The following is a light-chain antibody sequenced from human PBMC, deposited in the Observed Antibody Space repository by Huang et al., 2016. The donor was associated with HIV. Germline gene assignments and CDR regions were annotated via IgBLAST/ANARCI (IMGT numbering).Light chain of an antibody. J-gene: IGKJ4*01. Sequence: EIVLTQSPATLSLSPGERATLSCRASQTINTYLAWYQQKPGQAPRLLIYGASNRATGIPARFSGRWSGTDFSLTISSLEPEDFAVYYCQQRADWPLTFGGGTKVEIK. CDR3: QQRADWPLT. CDR1: QTINTY. CDR2: GAS. V-gene: IGKV3-11*01.